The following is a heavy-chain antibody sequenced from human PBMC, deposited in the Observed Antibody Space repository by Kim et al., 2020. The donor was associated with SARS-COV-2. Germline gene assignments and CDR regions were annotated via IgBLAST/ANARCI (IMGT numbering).Heavy chain of an antibody. CDR3: ARVGYSNGYSSYVDY. V-gene: IGHV4-39*01. Sequence: SETLSLTCTVSGGSISSSTYYWGWIRQPPGKLLEWIATIYYSGTTFYNPSLKSRVTISVDTSKHQFSLQLCSVTAAATAVYYCARVGYSNGYSSYVDYWG. D-gene: IGHD5-18*01. CDR1: GGSISSSTYY. CDR2: IYYSGTT. J-gene: IGHJ4*01.